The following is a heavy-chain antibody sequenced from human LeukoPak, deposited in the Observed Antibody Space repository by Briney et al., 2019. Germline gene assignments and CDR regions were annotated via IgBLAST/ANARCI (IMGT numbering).Heavy chain of an antibody. J-gene: IGHJ5*01. D-gene: IGHD2-2*01. V-gene: IGHV3-23*01. CDR3: ANSRGNTVPYTWFDS. CDR1: GGFAFSTLV. Sequence: GGSLRLSCVASGGFAFSTLVLSWVRQTPGKGLEWVSVISTSGGDTYYTDSVKGRFTISRDNSKNTVYLQMNSLRVEDTAVYYCANSRGNTVPYTWFDSWGQGTLVTVSS. CDR2: ISTSGGDT.